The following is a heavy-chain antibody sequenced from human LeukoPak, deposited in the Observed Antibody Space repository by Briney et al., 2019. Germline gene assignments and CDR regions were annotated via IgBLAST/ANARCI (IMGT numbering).Heavy chain of an antibody. CDR3: AEDRASSGYYEFDY. V-gene: IGHV3-9*03. CDR2: ISWNSGSI. J-gene: IGHJ4*02. D-gene: IGHD3-22*01. CDR1: GFTFDDYA. Sequence: GRSLRLSCAASGFTFDDYAMHWVRQAPGKGLEWVSGISWNSGSIGYADSVKGRFTISRDNAKNSLYLQMNSLRAEDMALYYCAEDRASSGYYEFDYWGQGTLVTVSS.